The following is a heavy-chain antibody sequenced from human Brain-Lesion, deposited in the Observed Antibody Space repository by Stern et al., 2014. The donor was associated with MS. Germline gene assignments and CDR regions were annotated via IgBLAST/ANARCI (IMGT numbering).Heavy chain of an antibody. J-gene: IGHJ4*02. CDR1: GFSLSTPGVG. Sequence: QIPLKESGPALVKPTQSLTLTCTFSGFSLSTPGVGVTWIRQPPGKAQEXLALVDWDDEKYYSTSLKTRLSIFKDTSKNQVVLTMTNMDPVDTATYYCARMRYSGDYFIDYWGQGTLVTVSS. CDR3: ARMRYSGDYFIDY. CDR2: VDWDDEK. D-gene: IGHD5-12*01. V-gene: IGHV2-70*01.